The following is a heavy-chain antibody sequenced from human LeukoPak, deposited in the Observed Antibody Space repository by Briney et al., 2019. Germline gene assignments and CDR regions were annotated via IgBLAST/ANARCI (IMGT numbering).Heavy chain of an antibody. CDR3: ARGPPRRGYNYGGDAFDI. Sequence: ASVKVSCKASGYTFTSYYMHWVRQAPGQRLEWMGWINAGNGNTKYSQKFQGRVTITRDTSASTAYMELSSLRSEDTAVYYCARGPPRRGYNYGGDAFDIWGQGTMVTVSS. CDR1: GYTFTSYY. V-gene: IGHV1-3*01. CDR2: INAGNGNT. J-gene: IGHJ3*02. D-gene: IGHD5-18*01.